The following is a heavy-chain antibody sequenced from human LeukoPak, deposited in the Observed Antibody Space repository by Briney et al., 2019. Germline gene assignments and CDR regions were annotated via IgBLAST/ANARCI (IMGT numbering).Heavy chain of an antibody. CDR1: GFTFSSYG. CDR2: ISYDGSNK. V-gene: IGHV3-30*18. D-gene: IGHD3-9*01. J-gene: IGHJ4*02. CDR3: AKDKYFDWLLHFYSDY. Sequence: PGRSLRLSCAASGFTFSSYGMHWVRQAPGKGLEWVAVISYDGSNKYYADSVKGRFTISRDNSKNTLYLQMNSLRAEDTAVYYCAKDKYFDWLLHFYSDYWGQGTLVTVSS.